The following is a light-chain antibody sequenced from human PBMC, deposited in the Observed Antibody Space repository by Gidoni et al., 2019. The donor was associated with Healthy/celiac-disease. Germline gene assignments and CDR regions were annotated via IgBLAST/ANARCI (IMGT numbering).Light chain of an antibody. Sequence: SYVLTQPPSVSVAPGKTGRITCGGNNIRSKSVHWYQQKPGQAPVLIVYDDSDRRSGIPELFSGSNSGNTATVTISRVEAGDEADYYCQVWDSSSDHFSYIFGTVTKVTVL. V-gene: IGLV3-21*03. J-gene: IGLJ1*01. CDR1: NIRSKS. CDR2: DDS. CDR3: QVWDSSSDHFSYI.